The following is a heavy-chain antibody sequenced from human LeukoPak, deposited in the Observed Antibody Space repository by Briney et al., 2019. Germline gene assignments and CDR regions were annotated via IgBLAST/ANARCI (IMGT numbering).Heavy chain of an antibody. D-gene: IGHD2-15*01. CDR1: GGSISSDLYY. J-gene: IGHJ3*02. V-gene: IGHV4-39*07. CDR2: IYYSGST. CDR3: VAERCGGGTCLKAYNI. Sequence: PSETLSLTCTVSGGSISSDLYYWGWIRQPPGKGLEWIGSIYYSGSTYYNPSLKSRVTISVDTSKNQFSLKLTSVIAADTAVYYCVAERCGGGTCLKAYNIWGQGTMVTVSS.